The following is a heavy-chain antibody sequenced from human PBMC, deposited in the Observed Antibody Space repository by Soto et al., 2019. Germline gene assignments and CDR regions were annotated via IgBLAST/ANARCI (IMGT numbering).Heavy chain of an antibody. CDR2: IYYTEST. V-gene: IGHV4-39*01. Sequence: PSETLSLTCKVSGGSISTTSFYWGWIRQPPGKGLEWIASIYYTESTYYNPSLKSRVTMSVDTSKNQFSLKLSSVTAADTAVYYCARQYDILTGNNWFDPWGQGTLVTVSS. CDR3: ARQYDILTGNNWFDP. J-gene: IGHJ5*02. CDR1: GGSISTTSFY. D-gene: IGHD3-9*01.